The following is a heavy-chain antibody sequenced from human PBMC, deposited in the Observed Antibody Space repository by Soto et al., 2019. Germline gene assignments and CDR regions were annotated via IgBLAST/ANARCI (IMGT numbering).Heavy chain of an antibody. J-gene: IGHJ4*02. D-gene: IGHD1-26*01. CDR1: GFTFSSYA. Sequence: LRLSCAASGFTFSSYAMSWVRQAPGKGLEWVSAISGSGGSTYYADSVKGRFTISRDNSKNTLYLRMNSLRAEDTAVYYCANPRGSGNYWGQGTLVTVSS. V-gene: IGHV3-23*01. CDR2: ISGSGGST. CDR3: ANPRGSGNY.